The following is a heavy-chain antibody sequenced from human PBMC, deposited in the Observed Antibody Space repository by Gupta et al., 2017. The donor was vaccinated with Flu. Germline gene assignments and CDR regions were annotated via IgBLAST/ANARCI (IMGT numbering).Heavy chain of an antibody. CDR1: GFTFSSSY. J-gene: IGHJ4*02. CDR2: INPDGSST. CDR3: ATVTSGC. V-gene: IGHV3-74*03. Sequence: EMQLVESGGGLVQPGGSLRLSCAASGFTFSSSYLQWVRQAPGKGLVWVSRINPDGSSTTYAESVKDRFTISRDNAKNTLYLQMNSLGDDDTAVYYCATVTSGCWGQGTVVTVSS. D-gene: IGHD4-17*01.